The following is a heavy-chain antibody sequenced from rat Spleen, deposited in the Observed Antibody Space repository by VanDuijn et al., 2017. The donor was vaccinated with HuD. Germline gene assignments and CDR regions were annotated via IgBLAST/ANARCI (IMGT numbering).Heavy chain of an antibody. Sequence: EVQLVESGGGLVQPGRSLKLSCAASGFTFSDYYMAWVRQAPKKGLEWVASISYEGSSTYYGDSVKGRFTISRDNAKSTLYLQMNSLRSEDTATYYCARRGYNNYFFDYWGQGVMVTVSA. J-gene: IGHJ2*01. D-gene: IGHD1-10*01. V-gene: IGHV5-22*01. CDR2: ISYEGSST. CDR1: GFTFSDYY. CDR3: ARRGYNNYFFDY.